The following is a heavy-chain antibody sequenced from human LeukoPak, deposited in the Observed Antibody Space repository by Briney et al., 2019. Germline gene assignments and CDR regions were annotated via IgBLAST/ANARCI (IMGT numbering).Heavy chain of an antibody. Sequence: PGGSLRLSCAASGFTFSSYGMHWVRQAPGKGLEWVTDISYDGSNKEYADSVKGRFTISRDNSKTTLSLRMNSLRPDDTGVYYCAKPGQSGSYMYHFDSWGQGTLVTVSS. CDR1: GFTFSSYG. V-gene: IGHV3-30*18. D-gene: IGHD1-26*01. CDR2: ISYDGSNK. J-gene: IGHJ4*02. CDR3: AKPGQSGSYMYHFDS.